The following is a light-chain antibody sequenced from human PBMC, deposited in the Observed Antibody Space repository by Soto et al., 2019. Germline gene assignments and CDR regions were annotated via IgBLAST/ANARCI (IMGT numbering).Light chain of an antibody. V-gene: IGLV2-14*02. CDR2: DVS. Sequence: QSVLTQPASVSGSPGQSITISCTGTSSDVGSHNFVSWYQQHPGQSPKLMIYDVSNRPSGVSNLFSGSKSGNTASLTISWLQAEDEADYYCSSYTSSSTPEFVFGTGTKVTVL. CDR3: SSYTSSSTPEFV. J-gene: IGLJ1*01. CDR1: SSDVGSHNF.